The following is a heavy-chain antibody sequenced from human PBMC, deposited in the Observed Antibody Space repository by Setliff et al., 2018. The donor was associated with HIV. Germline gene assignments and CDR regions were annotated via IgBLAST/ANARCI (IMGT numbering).Heavy chain of an antibody. V-gene: IGHV4-34*01. J-gene: IGHJ4*02. CDR3: AAWGPRYTYAPFFFDS. D-gene: IGHD2-2*01. CDR2: INHSGST. Sequence: SETLSLTCAVYNGSFSGYYWTWIRQPPGKGLEWIGEINHSGSTNYSPSLKSRVTISVDASKNQFSLRLSSVTAADTAVYYCAAWGPRYTYAPFFFDSRGQGTLVTVSS. CDR1: NGSFSGYY.